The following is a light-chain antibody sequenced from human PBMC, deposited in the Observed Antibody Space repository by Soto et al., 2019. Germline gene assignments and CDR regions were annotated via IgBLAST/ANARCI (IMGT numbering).Light chain of an antibody. Sequence: VIWMTQSPSVLSASTGDRVTSSWRRSQGISSYLAWYQQKPGKVPELLIYSASTLQSGVPSRFSGSGSGTDFPLTITCLQSQDYGNYYYQDYHYWTLSQGNTVEVK. J-gene: IGKJ1*01. CDR2: SAS. CDR3: QDYHYWT. CDR1: QGISSY. V-gene: IGKV1D-8*01.